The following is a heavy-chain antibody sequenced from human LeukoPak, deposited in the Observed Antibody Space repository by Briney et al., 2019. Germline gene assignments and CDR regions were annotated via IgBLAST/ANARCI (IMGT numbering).Heavy chain of an antibody. CDR2: ISSSGTTI. J-gene: IGHJ4*02. V-gene: IGHV3-48*04. CDR3: ARIMITVTTSDY. D-gene: IGHD4-17*01. Sequence: GGSLRLSCAASGFTLSSYSMNWVRQAPGEGLEWLSYISSSGTTIKYADSVKGRFTISRDNAKNSLYLQVNSLRAEDTAVYYCARIMITVTTSDYWGQGTLVTVSS. CDR1: GFTLSSYS.